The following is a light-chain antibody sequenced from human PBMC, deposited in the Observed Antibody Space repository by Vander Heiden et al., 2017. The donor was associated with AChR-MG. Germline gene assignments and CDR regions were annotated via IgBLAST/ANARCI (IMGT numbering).Light chain of an antibody. Sequence: DIQLTQSPSTLSASVGDRVTITCRASQSISPWLAWYQQKPGKAPKLLIYKASSLERGVPSRFSGSGSGTEFTLTISSLQPDDFATYYCQQYKSYHPITFGQGTRLDIK. CDR1: QSISPW. CDR2: KAS. V-gene: IGKV1-5*03. J-gene: IGKJ5*01. CDR3: QQYKSYHPIT.